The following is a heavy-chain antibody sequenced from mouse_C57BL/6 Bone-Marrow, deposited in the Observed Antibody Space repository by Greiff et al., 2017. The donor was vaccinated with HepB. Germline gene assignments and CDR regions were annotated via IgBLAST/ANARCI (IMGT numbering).Heavy chain of an antibody. Sequence: QVQLKQPGAELVRPGSSVKLSCKASGYTFTSYWMHWVKQRPIQGLEWIGNIDPSDSETHYNQKFKDKATLTVDKSSSTAYMQLSSLTSEDSAVYYCARGGHSWFFDVWGTGTTVTVSS. CDR2: IDPSDSET. V-gene: IGHV1-52*01. CDR3: ARGGHSWFFDV. CDR1: GYTFTSYW. D-gene: IGHD3-1*01. J-gene: IGHJ1*03.